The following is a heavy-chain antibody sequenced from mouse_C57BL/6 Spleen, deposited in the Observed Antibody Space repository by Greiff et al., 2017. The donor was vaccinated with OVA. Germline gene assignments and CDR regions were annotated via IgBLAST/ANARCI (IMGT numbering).Heavy chain of an antibody. CDR3: ARSGAHYGSSSYWYFDV. CDR1: GYTFTSYW. J-gene: IGHJ1*03. V-gene: IGHV1-50*01. Sequence: QVQLKQPGAELVKPGASVKLSCKASGYTFTSYWMQWVKQRPGQGLEWIGEIDPSDSYTNSNQKFKGKATLTVDTSSSTAYMQLSSLTSEDSAVYYCARSGAHYGSSSYWYFDVGGTGTTVTVSS. CDR2: IDPSDSYT. D-gene: IGHD1-1*01.